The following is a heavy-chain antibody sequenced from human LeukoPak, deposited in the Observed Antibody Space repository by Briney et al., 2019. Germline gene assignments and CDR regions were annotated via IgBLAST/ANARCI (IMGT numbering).Heavy chain of an antibody. CDR2: INPNSGGT. CDR1: GYTFTGYY. Sequence: ASVKVSCKASGYTFTGYYMHWVRQAPGQGLEWMGWINPNSGGTNHAQKFQGRVTITADKSTSTTYMELSSLRSEDTAVYYCALSSTSPYYYYYYMDVWGKGTTVTVSS. D-gene: IGHD2-2*01. V-gene: IGHV1-2*02. J-gene: IGHJ6*03. CDR3: ALSSTSPYYYYYYMDV.